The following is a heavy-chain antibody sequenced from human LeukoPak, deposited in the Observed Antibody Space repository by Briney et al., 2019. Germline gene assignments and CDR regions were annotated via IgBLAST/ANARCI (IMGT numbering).Heavy chain of an antibody. CDR2: MNPNSGNT. V-gene: IGHV1-8*01. J-gene: IGHJ6*03. Sequence: ASVKVSCKASGYTFTSYDINWVRQATGQGLEWMGWMNPNSGNTGYAQKFQGRVTMTRNTSISTAYMELSSLRSEDTAVYYCAREDSDCSGGSCYRPYYYYYMDVWGKGTTVTVSS. CDR3: AREDSDCSGGSCYRPYYYYYMDV. D-gene: IGHD2-15*01. CDR1: GYTFTSYD.